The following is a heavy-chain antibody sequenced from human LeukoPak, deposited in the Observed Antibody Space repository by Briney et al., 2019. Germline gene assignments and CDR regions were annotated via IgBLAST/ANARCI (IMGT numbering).Heavy chain of an antibody. CDR2: INTNTGNP. CDR3: ARRRGVSQQLYYNWFDP. J-gene: IGHJ5*02. D-gene: IGHD6-13*01. CDR1: GYTFTSYA. Sequence: ASVKVSCKASGYTFTSYAMNWVRQAPGQGLEWMGWINTNTGNPTYAQGFTGRFVFSLDTSVSTAYLQISSLKAEDTAVYYCARRRGVSQQLYYNWFDPWGQGTLVTVSS. V-gene: IGHV7-4-1*02.